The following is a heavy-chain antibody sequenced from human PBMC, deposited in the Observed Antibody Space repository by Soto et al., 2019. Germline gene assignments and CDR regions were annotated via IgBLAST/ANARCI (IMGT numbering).Heavy chain of an antibody. D-gene: IGHD3-3*01. CDR2: INHSGST. V-gene: IGHV4-34*01. CDR1: GGSFSGYY. CDR3: ARRSGDDFWSGFSAMDV. Sequence: PSETLSLTCAVYGGSFSGYYCNWIRQPPGKGLEWIGEINHSGSTNYNPSLKSRATISVDTSKNQFSLKLSSVTAADTAVYYCARRSGDDFWSGFSAMDVWGQGTTVTVSS. J-gene: IGHJ6*02.